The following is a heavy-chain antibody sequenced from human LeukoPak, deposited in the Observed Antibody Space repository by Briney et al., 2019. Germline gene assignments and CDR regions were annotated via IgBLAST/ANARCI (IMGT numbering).Heavy chain of an antibody. CDR3: ARGSRQGRFQH. CDR1: GGSFSGYY. J-gene: IGHJ1*01. CDR2: INHSGST. Sequence: SETLSLTCAVYGGSFSGYYWSWIRQPPGKGLEWIGEINHSGSTNYNPSLKSRVTISVDTSKNQFSLKLSSVTAADTAVYYCARGSRQGRFQHWGQGTLVTASS. V-gene: IGHV4-34*01.